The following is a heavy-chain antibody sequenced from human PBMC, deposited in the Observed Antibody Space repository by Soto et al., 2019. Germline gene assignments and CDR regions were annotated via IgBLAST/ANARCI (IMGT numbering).Heavy chain of an antibody. J-gene: IGHJ4*02. Sequence: ASVKVSCKASGYTFTSYYMHWVRQAPGQGLEWMGIINPSGGSTSYAQKFQGRVTMTRDTSTSTVYMELSSLRSEDTAVYYCARDNYDCVWGSYRFDYWGQGTLVTVSS. CDR1: GYTFTSYY. D-gene: IGHD3-16*02. CDR2: INPSGGST. V-gene: IGHV1-46*03. CDR3: ARDNYDCVWGSYRFDY.